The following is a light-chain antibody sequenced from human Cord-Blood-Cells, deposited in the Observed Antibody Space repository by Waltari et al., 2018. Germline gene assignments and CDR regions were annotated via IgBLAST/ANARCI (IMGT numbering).Light chain of an antibody. Sequence: QSALTQPRSVSGSPGQSVTIPCTRTSSDVGGYNYVSWYQQHPGKAPELMIYDVSKRPSGVPDLFSGSKSGNTASLTISGLQAEDVADYYCCSYAGSYAWVFGGGTKRTVL. CDR1: SSDVGGYNY. CDR2: DVS. CDR3: CSYAGSYAWV. V-gene: IGLV2-11*01. J-gene: IGLJ3*02.